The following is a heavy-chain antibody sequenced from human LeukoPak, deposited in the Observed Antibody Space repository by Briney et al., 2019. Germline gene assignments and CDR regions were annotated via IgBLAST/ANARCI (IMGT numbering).Heavy chain of an antibody. D-gene: IGHD3-22*01. CDR1: GFTFSSSV. J-gene: IGHJ3*02. CDR2: IDSSGVST. Sequence: GGSLRLSCAASGFTFSSSVMHWVRQGPGKGLEYVSGIDSSGVSTYYVNSVKDRFTISRDNSKNTLYLQVGSPRAEDMGVYYCAREGHSSGHCGSFDIWGQGTTVTVSS. CDR3: AREGHSSGHCGSFDI. V-gene: IGHV3-64*01.